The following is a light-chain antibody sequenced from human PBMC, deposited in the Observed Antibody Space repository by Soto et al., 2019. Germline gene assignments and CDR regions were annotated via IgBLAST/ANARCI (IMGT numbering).Light chain of an antibody. V-gene: IGKV3-15*01. J-gene: IGKJ1*01. CDR2: GES. Sequence: EIVMTQSPATLSVSPGERATLSCRASESVSRNLAWYQQKPGQAPRLLIYGESIRDTDIPVRFSGSGSGTDFTISISRLQSEDLAVYDCQPYNNWPPWTFGQGTKVEVK. CDR3: QPYNNWPPWT. CDR1: ESVSRN.